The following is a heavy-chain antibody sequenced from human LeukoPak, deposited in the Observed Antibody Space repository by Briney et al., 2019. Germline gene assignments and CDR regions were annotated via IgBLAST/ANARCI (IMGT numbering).Heavy chain of an antibody. CDR2: INHSGST. CDR3: ARRRPEQLAAPFDY. Sequence: PGGSLRLSCAASGFTVSSKYMSWIRQPPGKGLEWIGEINHSGSTNYNPSLKSRVTISVDTSKNQFSLKLSSVTAADTAVYYCARRRPEQLAAPFDYWGQGTLVTVSS. D-gene: IGHD6-6*01. CDR1: GFTVSSKY. V-gene: IGHV4-34*01. J-gene: IGHJ4*02.